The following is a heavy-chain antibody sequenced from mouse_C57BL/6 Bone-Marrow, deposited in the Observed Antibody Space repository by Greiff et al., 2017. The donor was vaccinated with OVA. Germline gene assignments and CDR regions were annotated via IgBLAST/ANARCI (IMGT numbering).Heavy chain of an antibody. D-gene: IGHD2-4*01. CDR1: GYTFTNYW. V-gene: IGHV1-63*01. CDR3: ARTLRRDYDWFAY. J-gene: IGHJ3*01. CDR2: IYPGGGYT. Sequence: VQLQESGAELVRPGTSVKMSCKASGYTFTNYWIGWAKQRPGHGLEWIGDIYPGGGYTTYNEKFQGKGTMTADKSSSNAYMQISSMTYEDSAIYYCARTLRRDYDWFAYWGQGTLVTVSA.